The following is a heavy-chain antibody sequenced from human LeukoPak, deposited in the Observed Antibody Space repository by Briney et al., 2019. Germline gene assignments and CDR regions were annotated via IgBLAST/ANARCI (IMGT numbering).Heavy chain of an antibody. J-gene: IGHJ4*02. Sequence: QPGGSLRLSCAASGFTFSSYAMSWVRQAPGKGLEWVSSISGSGGSTNYADSVKGRFSISRDNSKNTLYLQMNSLRAEDTAVYYCARGERAAVTAFDYWGQGTLVTVSS. D-gene: IGHD4-17*01. CDR3: ARGERAAVTAFDY. V-gene: IGHV3-23*01. CDR2: ISGSGGST. CDR1: GFTFSSYA.